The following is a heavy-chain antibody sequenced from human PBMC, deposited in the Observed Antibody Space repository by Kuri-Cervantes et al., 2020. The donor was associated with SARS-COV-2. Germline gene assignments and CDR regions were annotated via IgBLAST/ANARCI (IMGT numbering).Heavy chain of an antibody. J-gene: IGHJ2*01. V-gene: IGHV4-39*01. D-gene: IGHD6-13*01. CDR3: ARFRIAATSGNWYFDL. CDR1: GGSIGSAGYY. CDR2: IYYTGTT. Sequence: ESLKISCTVSGGSIGSAGYYWGWVRQPPGKGLEWIGTIYYTGTTFYNSSLKSRVTISVDTSKNQFSLKLSSVTAADTAVYYCARFRIAATSGNWYFDLWGRGTLVTVSS.